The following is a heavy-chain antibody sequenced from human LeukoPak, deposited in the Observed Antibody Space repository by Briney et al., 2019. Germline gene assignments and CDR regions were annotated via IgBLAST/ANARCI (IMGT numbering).Heavy chain of an antibody. V-gene: IGHV1-2*02. Sequence: ASVKVSCKASGYTFTGYYMHWVRQAPGQGLEWMGWINPNSGGANYAQKFQGRVTMTRDTSISTAYMELSRLRSDDTAVYYCARQYYYDSSGYRQPVGAFDIWGQGTMVTVSS. CDR3: ARQYYYDSSGYRQPVGAFDI. D-gene: IGHD3-22*01. J-gene: IGHJ3*02. CDR2: INPNSGGA. CDR1: GYTFTGYY.